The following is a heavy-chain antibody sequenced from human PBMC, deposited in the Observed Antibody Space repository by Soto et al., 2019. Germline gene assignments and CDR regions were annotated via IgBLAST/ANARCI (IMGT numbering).Heavy chain of an antibody. V-gene: IGHV4-34*01. CDR2: INHSGST. D-gene: IGHD5-12*01. J-gene: IGHJ4*02. Sequence: ETLSLTCAVYGGSFSGYYWSWIRQPPGKGLEWIGEINHSGSTNYNPSLKSRVTISVDTSKNQFSLKLSSVTAADTAVYYCARGGEYSGYDGLDYWGQGTLVTVSS. CDR3: ARGGEYSGYDGLDY. CDR1: GGSFSGYY.